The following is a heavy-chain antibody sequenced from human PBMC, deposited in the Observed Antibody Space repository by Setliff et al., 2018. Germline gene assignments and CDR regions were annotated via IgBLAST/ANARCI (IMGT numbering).Heavy chain of an antibody. CDR1: GYTFTTYA. CDR3: ARASRFGTTVYRGYYYMDD. V-gene: IGHV7-4-1*02. Sequence: ASVKVSCKASGYTFTTYAISWMRQAPGQGLEWMGWINTNTGNPSYAQGFTGRFVFSLDTSVTTAYLQISSLKAEDTAVYYCARASRFGTTVYRGYYYMDDWGKGTTVTVS. D-gene: IGHD4-4*01. J-gene: IGHJ6*03. CDR2: INTNTGNP.